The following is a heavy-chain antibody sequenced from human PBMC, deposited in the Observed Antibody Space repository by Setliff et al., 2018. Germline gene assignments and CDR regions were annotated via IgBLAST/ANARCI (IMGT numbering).Heavy chain of an antibody. D-gene: IGHD2-2*01. J-gene: IGHJ4*02. Sequence: SETLSLTCAVYGGSFSGYYWSWIRQPPGKGLEWIGEINHSGSTNYNPSLKSRVTIFVDTSKNQFSLNLNSVTAADTGVYYCASCRYQVPYDYWGQGTLVTVSS. CDR1: GGSFSGYY. CDR3: ASCRYQVPYDY. CDR2: INHSGST. V-gene: IGHV4-34*01.